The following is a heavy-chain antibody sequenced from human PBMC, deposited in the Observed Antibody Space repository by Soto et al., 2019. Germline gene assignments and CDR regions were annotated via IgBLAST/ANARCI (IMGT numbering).Heavy chain of an antibody. D-gene: IGHD1-26*01. J-gene: IGHJ4*02. CDR1: GGSISSYY. CDR2: IYYSGST. V-gene: IGHV4-59*08. Sequence: SETLSLTCTVSGGSISSYYWSWIRQPPGKGLEWIGYIYYSGSTNYNPSLKSRVTISVDTSKNQFSLKLSSVTAADTAVYYCAGLLLGSAGAYFDYWGQGTLVTVSS. CDR3: AGLLLGSAGAYFDY.